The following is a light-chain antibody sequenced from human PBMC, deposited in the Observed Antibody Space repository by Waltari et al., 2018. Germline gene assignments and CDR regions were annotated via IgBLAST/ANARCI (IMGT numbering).Light chain of an antibody. CDR3: QQYNSSPWT. CDR2: KAS. Sequence: DIQMSQSPSTLSASVGDRVTITCRASQSISSWLAWYQQKPGKAPKLLIYKASSLQSGVPARFSGSGSGTEFTLTISSLQPDDFATYYCQQYNSSPWTFGQGTKL. V-gene: IGKV1-5*03. CDR1: QSISSW. J-gene: IGKJ1*01.